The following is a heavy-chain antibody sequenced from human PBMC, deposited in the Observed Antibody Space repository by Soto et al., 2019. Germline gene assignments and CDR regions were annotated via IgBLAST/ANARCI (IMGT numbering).Heavy chain of an antibody. CDR2: ISGSGGST. V-gene: IGHV3-23*01. J-gene: IGHJ4*02. CDR3: AKDLGVITMVRGVIDYFDY. Sequence: GGSLRLSCAASGLTFSSYAMGSFCQALAQGLDWVSAISGSGGSTYYADSVKGRFTISRDNSKNTLYLQMNSLRAEDTAVYYCAKDLGVITMVRGVIDYFDYWGQGTLVTVSS. D-gene: IGHD3-10*01. CDR1: GLTFSSYA.